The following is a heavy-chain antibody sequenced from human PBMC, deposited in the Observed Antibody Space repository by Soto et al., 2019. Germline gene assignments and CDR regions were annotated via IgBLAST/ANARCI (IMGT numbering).Heavy chain of an antibody. D-gene: IGHD2-15*01. CDR3: SRGGGGGLFDL. V-gene: IGHV3-11*06. CDR2: ISPRTTYK. CDR1: GFTFSDHY. J-gene: IGHJ4*02. Sequence: QVHLVESGGGLVKPGGSLRLSCGSSGFTFSDHYMNWFRRSPGKGLEFLSYISPRTTYKNYADSVKGRFTIPRDNAKNSVYLQLNSLRAEDTAIYYCSRGGGGGLFDLWGQGTLVTVSS.